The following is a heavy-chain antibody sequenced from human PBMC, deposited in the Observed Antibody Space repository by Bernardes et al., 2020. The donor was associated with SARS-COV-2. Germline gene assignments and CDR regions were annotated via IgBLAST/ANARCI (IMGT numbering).Heavy chain of an antibody. V-gene: IGHV3-30*18. CDR3: AKDLGYYDFWSGYYLVRYYYGMDV. CDR2: ISYDGSNK. D-gene: IGHD3-3*01. Sequence: GSLSLSCAASGFTFSSYGMHWVRQAPGKGLEWVAVISYDGSNKYYADSVKGRFTISRDNSKNTLYLQMNSLRAEDTAVYYCAKDLGYYDFWSGYYLVRYYYGMDVWGQGTTVTVSS. J-gene: IGHJ6*02. CDR1: GFTFSSYG.